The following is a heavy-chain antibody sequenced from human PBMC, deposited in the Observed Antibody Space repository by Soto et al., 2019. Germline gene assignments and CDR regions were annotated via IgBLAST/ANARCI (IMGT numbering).Heavy chain of an antibody. Sequence: GGSLRLSCAVSGFNFRSYEMNLVRQAPGKGPEWVSYITSSSDAIYYAASVKGRFTVSRDNAKNSLYLQMNSLRAEDTAVYYCAILDFGDYLLSYGVDVWGQGTTVTVSS. J-gene: IGHJ6*02. D-gene: IGHD4-17*01. CDR2: ITSSSDAI. V-gene: IGHV3-48*03. CDR1: GFNFRSYE. CDR3: AILDFGDYLLSYGVDV.